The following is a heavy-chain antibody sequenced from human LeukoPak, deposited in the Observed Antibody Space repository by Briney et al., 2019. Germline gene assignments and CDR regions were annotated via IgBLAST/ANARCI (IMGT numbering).Heavy chain of an antibody. CDR2: ISWNSGRI. CDR3: AKAYTPLWFGGVDY. Sequence: GGSLRLSCAASGFAFDDYAMHWVRQAPGKGLEWASGISWNSGRIGYADSVKGRFTISRDNAKNSLYLQMNSLRAEDTALYYCAKAYTPLWFGGVDYWGQGTLVTVSS. J-gene: IGHJ4*02. V-gene: IGHV3-9*01. CDR1: GFAFDDYA. D-gene: IGHD3-10*01.